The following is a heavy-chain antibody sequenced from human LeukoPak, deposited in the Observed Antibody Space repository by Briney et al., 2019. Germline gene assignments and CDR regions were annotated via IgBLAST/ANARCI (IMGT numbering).Heavy chain of an antibody. J-gene: IGHJ4*02. V-gene: IGHV4-34*01. CDR2: INHSGST. Sequence: SETLSLTCAVYGGSFSGYYWSWIRQPPGKGLEWIGEINHSGSTNYNPSLKSRVTISVDTSKNQFSLKLSSVTAADTAVYYCARARWLQFYYFDYWGQRTLVTVSS. CDR3: ARARWLQFYYFDY. CDR1: GGSFSGYY. D-gene: IGHD5-12*01.